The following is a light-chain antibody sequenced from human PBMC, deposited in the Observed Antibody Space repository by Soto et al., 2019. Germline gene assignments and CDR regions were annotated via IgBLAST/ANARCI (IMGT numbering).Light chain of an antibody. J-gene: IGKJ4*01. CDR3: QQRSNWPLT. CDR1: QSVSSY. Sequence: EIVLTQSPATLSLSPGERATLSCRASQSVSSYLAWYQQKPGQAPRLLMYDASNRATGVPARFSGSGSGTDFTFTISSLEAEDFAVYYCQQRSNWPLTFGGGTKVEIK. V-gene: IGKV3-11*01. CDR2: DAS.